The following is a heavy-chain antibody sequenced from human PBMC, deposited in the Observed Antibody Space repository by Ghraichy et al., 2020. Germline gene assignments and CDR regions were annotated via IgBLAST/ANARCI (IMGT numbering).Heavy chain of an antibody. CDR2: ISSSSSYI. V-gene: IGHV3-21*01. CDR1: GFTFSSYS. CDR3: ARDPSIVVVPAAISPIDAFDI. J-gene: IGHJ3*02. Sequence: SCAASGFTFSSYSMNWVRQAPGKGLEWVSSISSSSSYIYYADSVKGRFTISRDNAKNSLYLQMNSLRAEDTAVYYCARDPSIVVVPAAISPIDAFDIWGQGTMVTVSS. D-gene: IGHD2-2*01.